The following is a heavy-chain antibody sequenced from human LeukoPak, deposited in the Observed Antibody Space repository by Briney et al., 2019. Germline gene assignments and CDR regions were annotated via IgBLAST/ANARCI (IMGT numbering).Heavy chain of an antibody. Sequence: GASVKVSCKASGYTFTGYYMHRVRQAPGQGLEWMGRINPNSGGTNHAQKFQGRVTMTRDTSISTAYMELSRLRSDDTAVYYCAGITMVRGPNWFDPWGQGTLVTVSS. V-gene: IGHV1-2*06. CDR3: AGITMVRGPNWFDP. CDR2: INPNSGGT. D-gene: IGHD3-10*01. J-gene: IGHJ5*02. CDR1: GYTFTGYY.